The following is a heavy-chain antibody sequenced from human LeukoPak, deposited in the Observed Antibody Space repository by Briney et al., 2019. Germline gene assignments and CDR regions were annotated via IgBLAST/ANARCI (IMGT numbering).Heavy chain of an antibody. CDR2: IDWDDDK. CDR1: GFSLSTSGMR. CDR3: ARTGYYASTGYFDY. Sequence: SGPTPVNPTQTLILTCTFSGFSLSTSGMRVSWIRQPPGKALEWLARIDWDDDKFYSTSLKTRLTISKDTSKNQVVLTMTNMDPVDTATYYCARTGYYASTGYFDYWGQGTLVTVSS. V-gene: IGHV2-70*04. J-gene: IGHJ4*02. D-gene: IGHD3-9*01.